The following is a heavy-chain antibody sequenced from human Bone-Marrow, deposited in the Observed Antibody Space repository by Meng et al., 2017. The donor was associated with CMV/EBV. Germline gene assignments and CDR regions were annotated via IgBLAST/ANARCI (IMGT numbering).Heavy chain of an antibody. CDR3: AKGSGPRGVTSPPFDP. D-gene: IGHD3-10*01. V-gene: IGHV3-23*01. Sequence: SGFPFRTSAISCLRQAPGTRLEWFSAISGRVGTTYYADSLTGRFPISRDNSKNTLYLPMNSLRAEDTAVYYCAKGSGPRGVTSPPFDPWGQGTLVTVSS. J-gene: IGHJ5*02. CDR1: GFPFRTSA. CDR2: ISGRVGTT.